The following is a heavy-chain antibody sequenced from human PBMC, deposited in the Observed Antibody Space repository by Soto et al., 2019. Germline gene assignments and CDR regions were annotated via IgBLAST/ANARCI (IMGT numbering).Heavy chain of an antibody. Sequence: AASVKVSCKASGYTFTGYYMHWVRQAPGQGLEWMGWLNPNSGGTNYAQKFQGRVTMTRDTSTSTAYMELSRLRSDDTAVYYCAREDVDSSWDYWRQRTLVTVSS. CDR3: AREDVDSSWDY. CDR2: LNPNSGGT. D-gene: IGHD6-13*01. CDR1: GYTFTGYY. J-gene: IGHJ4*02. V-gene: IGHV1-2*02.